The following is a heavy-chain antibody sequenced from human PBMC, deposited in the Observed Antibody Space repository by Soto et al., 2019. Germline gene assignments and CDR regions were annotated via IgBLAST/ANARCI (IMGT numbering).Heavy chain of an antibody. CDR3: ARDGLARAINF. D-gene: IGHD5-12*01. CDR2: IWYEGSET. V-gene: IGHV3-33*01. Sequence: QVQLVESGGGMVHPGESLRLSCSASGFIFSGYAMHWVRQAPGKGLEWVAMIWYEGSETYYADSVRGRFVISRDNSKDMVYLQITSLRAEDTAVYYCARDGLARAINFWGQGVPVTVSS. CDR1: GFIFSGYA. J-gene: IGHJ4*02.